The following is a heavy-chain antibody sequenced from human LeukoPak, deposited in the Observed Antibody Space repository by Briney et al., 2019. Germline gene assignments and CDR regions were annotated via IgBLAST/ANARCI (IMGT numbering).Heavy chain of an antibody. CDR3: ARGREGYAFDI. Sequence: GGSLRLSCAASGLSVISNYMSWVRQAPGKGLEWISVIYSGDNTYYADSVKGRFTISRDNSENSLYLQMSSLRPEDTAVYYCARGREGYAFDIWGQGTLVTVSS. D-gene: IGHD5-24*01. CDR1: GLSVISNY. CDR2: IYSGDNT. J-gene: IGHJ3*02. V-gene: IGHV3-53*01.